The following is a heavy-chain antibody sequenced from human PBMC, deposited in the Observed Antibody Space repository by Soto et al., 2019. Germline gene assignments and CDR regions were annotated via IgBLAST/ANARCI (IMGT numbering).Heavy chain of an antibody. CDR1: GDSVSSNSAA. J-gene: IGHJ4*01. CDR3: ARGVPYYYDSSGYYQADLSEC. Sequence: SQTLSLTCAISGDSVSSNSAAWNWIRQSPSRGLEWLGRTYYRSKWYNDYAVSVKSRITINPDTSKNQFSLQLNSVTPEDTAVYYCARGVPYYYDSSGYYQADLSECWGHGTIVHVSS. CDR2: TYYRSKWYN. D-gene: IGHD3-22*01. V-gene: IGHV6-1*01.